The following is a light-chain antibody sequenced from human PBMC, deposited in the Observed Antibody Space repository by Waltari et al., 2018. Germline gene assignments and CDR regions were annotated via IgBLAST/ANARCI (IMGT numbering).Light chain of an antibody. V-gene: IGKV3-11*01. J-gene: IGKJ5*01. CDR1: QSVSSY. Sequence: IVLTQSPATLSLSPGERATLSCRASQSVSSYLVWYQQKPRQTPRLLIYGASNRATGIPARFSGSGSGTDFTLTISSLESEDFAVYYCHQRSNWPITFGQGTRLEIK. CDR2: GAS. CDR3: HQRSNWPIT.